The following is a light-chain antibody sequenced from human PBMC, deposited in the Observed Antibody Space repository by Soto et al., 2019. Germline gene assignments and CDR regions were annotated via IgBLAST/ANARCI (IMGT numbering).Light chain of an antibody. Sequence: DIQMTQSPSSLSASIGDRIIITCRASQGVSNFLAWYQQKPGEVPKLLIYAASTLQSGVPYRFSGSGSGTDFTLTISSLQPEDFATYYCQHYNRAPRTFGQGTKVEI. J-gene: IGKJ1*01. CDR2: AAS. CDR3: QHYNRAPRT. V-gene: IGKV1-27*01. CDR1: QGVSNF.